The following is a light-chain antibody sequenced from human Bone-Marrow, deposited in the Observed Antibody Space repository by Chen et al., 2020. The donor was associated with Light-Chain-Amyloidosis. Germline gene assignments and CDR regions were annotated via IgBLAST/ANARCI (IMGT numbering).Light chain of an antibody. CDR1: DLPTKY. CDR3: QSADSSGTYEVI. V-gene: IGLV3-25*03. CDR2: RDT. J-gene: IGLJ2*01. Sequence: SYELTQPPSVSVSQGQTARITCSGDDLPTKYAHWYQQKPGQAPVLVIHRDTERPSGISERFSGSSSGTTATLTISGVQAEDEADYHCQSADSSGTYEVIFGGGTKLTVL.